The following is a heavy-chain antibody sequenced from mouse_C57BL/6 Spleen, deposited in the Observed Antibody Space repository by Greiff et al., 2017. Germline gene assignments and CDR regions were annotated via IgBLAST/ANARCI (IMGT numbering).Heavy chain of an antibody. V-gene: IGHV1-59*01. CDR2: IDPSDSYT. Sequence: QVQLKQPGAELVRPGTSVKLSCKASGYTFTSYWMHWVKQRPGQGLEWIGVIDPSDSYTNYNQKFKGKATLTVDTSSSTAYMQLSSLTSEDSAVYYCARGGDGYFMDYWGQGTSVTVSS. CDR3: ARGGDGYFMDY. CDR1: GYTFTSYW. D-gene: IGHD2-3*01. J-gene: IGHJ4*01.